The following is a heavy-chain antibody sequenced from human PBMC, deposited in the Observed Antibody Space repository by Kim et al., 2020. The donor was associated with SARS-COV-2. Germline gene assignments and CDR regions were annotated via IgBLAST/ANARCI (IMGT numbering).Heavy chain of an antibody. CDR1: GFTFSSYG. CDR2: IWYDGSNK. J-gene: IGHJ6*02. CDR3: ARDSLYYYYGMDV. V-gene: IGHV3-33*01. Sequence: GGSLRLSCAASGFTFSSYGMHWVRQAPGKGLEWVAVIWYDGSNKYYADSVKGRFTISRDNSKNTLYLQMNSLRAEDTAVYYCARDSLYYYYGMDVWGQGTTVTVSS.